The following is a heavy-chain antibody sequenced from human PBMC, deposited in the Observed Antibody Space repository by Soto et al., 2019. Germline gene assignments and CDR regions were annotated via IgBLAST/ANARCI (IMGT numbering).Heavy chain of an antibody. V-gene: IGHV3-30*18. J-gene: IGHJ4*02. CDR3: AKDSSVTTSRPDLFDY. CDR1: GFTFSSYG. D-gene: IGHD4-17*01. CDR2: ISYDGSNK. Sequence: GGSLRLSCAASGFTFSSYGMHWVRQAPGKGLEWVAVISYDGSNKYYADSVKGRFTISRDNSKNTLYLQMNSLRAEDTAVYYCAKDSSVTTSRPDLFDYWGQGTLVTVSS.